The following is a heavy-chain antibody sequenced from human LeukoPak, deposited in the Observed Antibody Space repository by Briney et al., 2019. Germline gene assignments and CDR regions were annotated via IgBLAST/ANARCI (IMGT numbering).Heavy chain of an antibody. CDR1: GGSIRSYY. V-gene: IGHV4-4*07. D-gene: IGHD5-24*01. CDR3: ARVEMATRRPYYFDY. J-gene: IGHJ4*02. CDR2: IHSSGST. Sequence: SSETLSLTCTVSGGSIRSYYWSWIRQPAGKGLEWIGRIHSSGSTNYNPSLKTRVTMSVDTSKNQFSLKLGSVTAADTAVYYCARVEMATRRPYYFDYWGQGTLVTVSS.